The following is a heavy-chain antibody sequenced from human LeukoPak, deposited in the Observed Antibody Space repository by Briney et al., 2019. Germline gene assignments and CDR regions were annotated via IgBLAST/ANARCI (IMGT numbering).Heavy chain of an antibody. Sequence: ASVKVSCKASGYTFTSYYMHWVRQAPGQGLEWMGWLSAYNGDTNYAQKFQGRVTMTTDTSTSTAYMELRSLRSDDTAVYYCARIPYDSSGYYYNWFDPWGQGTLVTVSS. D-gene: IGHD3-22*01. V-gene: IGHV1-18*04. CDR1: GYTFTSYY. J-gene: IGHJ5*02. CDR3: ARIPYDSSGYYYNWFDP. CDR2: LSAYNGDT.